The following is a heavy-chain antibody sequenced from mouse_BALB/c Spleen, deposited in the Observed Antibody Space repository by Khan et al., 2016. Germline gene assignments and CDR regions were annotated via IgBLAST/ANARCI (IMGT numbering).Heavy chain of an antibody. CDR1: GYTFTNYG. J-gene: IGHJ4*01. V-gene: IGHV9-3*02. Sequence: QFQLVQSGPELKKPGETVKISCKASGYTFTNYGVHWVKQAPGKGLKWMGWINTNTGAPTYAEEFKGRFAFSLATSASTAFLQIDNLKNEDTATYFCARWYGNYALDYWGQGTSVTVSS. CDR2: INTNTGAP. D-gene: IGHD2-10*02. CDR3: ARWYGNYALDY.